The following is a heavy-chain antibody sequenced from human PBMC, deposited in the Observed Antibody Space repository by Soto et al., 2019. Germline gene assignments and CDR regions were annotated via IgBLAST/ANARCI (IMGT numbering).Heavy chain of an antibody. CDR3: AKHLDNWGAPYYFDS. CDR1: RNGFSSSW. J-gene: IGHJ4*02. V-gene: IGHV5-51*01. Sequence: PGESLKISCQASRNGFSSSWIARVRHAPGKVLESMGIVYHGDSETRYSPSFRGQVTLSADTSTSTAFLQWSRLKASDSGIYYCAKHLDNWGAPYYFDSGGQGAQVTVSS. D-gene: IGHD3-16*01. CDR2: VYHGDSET.